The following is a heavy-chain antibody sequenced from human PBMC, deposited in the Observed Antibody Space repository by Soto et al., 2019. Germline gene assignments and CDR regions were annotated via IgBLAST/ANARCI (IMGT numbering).Heavy chain of an antibody. CDR1: GFIFSSYG. CDR3: AKMVGVSVAAAGFDL. J-gene: IGHJ4*02. V-gene: IGHV3-33*06. D-gene: IGHD6-13*01. Sequence: GGSLRLSCVSSGFIFSSYGMHWVRQAPGKGLEWVAVVWFDGSNEFYADSVKGRFTISRDNSKKTLFLQMNSLRAEDTAVYYCAKMVGVSVAAAGFDLWGQGTLVTVS. CDR2: VWFDGSNE.